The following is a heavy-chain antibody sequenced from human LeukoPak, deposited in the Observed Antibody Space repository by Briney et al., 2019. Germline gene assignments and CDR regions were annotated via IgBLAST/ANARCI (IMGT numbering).Heavy chain of an antibody. CDR3: ARDIEAAGLFLDY. CDR1: GFTFDDYA. Sequence: PGGSLRLSCAASGFTFDDYAMHWVRQAPGKCLEWFSGISWNSGSIGYADSVKGRFTISRDNAKNSLYLQMNSLRAEDTAVYYCARDIEAAGLFLDYWGQGTLVTVS. D-gene: IGHD6-13*01. V-gene: IGHV3-9*01. J-gene: IGHJ4*02. CDR2: ISWNSGSI.